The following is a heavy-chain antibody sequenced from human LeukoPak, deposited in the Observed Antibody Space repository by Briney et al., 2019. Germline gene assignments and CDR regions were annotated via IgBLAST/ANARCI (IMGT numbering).Heavy chain of an antibody. D-gene: IGHD6-13*01. J-gene: IGHJ6*03. CDR1: GASISSNY. Sequence: SETLSLTCTVSGASISSNYWSWIRQPAGKGLEWIGRIYNSGSTNYNPSLKSRVTMSLDTSKNQFSLKLSSVTAADTAVYYCARDPTYSSSWYFYYYYYMDVWGKGTTVTVSS. CDR2: IYNSGST. V-gene: IGHV4-4*07. CDR3: ARDPTYSSSWYFYYYYYMDV.